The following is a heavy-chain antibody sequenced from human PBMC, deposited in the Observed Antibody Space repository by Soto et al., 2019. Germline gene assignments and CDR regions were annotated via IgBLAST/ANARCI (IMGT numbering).Heavy chain of an antibody. CDR1: GGSISSYF. CDR3: ANFNWYRDL. Sequence: QVQLQESGPGLVKPSETLSLTCTVSGGSISSYFWSWIRQPPGKGLEWIGYIYYTGSTNYNPPLKRRVTISVYTSKNPFSLQLSSVTAADTAVYYCANFNWYRDLWGRGTLFTVSS. J-gene: IGHJ2*01. CDR2: IYYTGST. V-gene: IGHV4-59*01.